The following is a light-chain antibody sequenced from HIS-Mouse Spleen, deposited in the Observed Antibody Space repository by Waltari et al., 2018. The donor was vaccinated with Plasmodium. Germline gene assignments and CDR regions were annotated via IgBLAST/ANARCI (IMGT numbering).Light chain of an antibody. Sequence: SYELTQPPSVSVSPGQTARITCLGDALPKKYAYWYQQKSGQAPVLVIYEDSKRPSGIPGRFSGASSGTMATLSLSGAQGEDEADYFCYSTDSSGNHRVFGGGTKLTVL. J-gene: IGLJ3*02. CDR3: YSTDSSGNHRV. V-gene: IGLV3-10*01. CDR2: EDS. CDR1: ALPKKY.